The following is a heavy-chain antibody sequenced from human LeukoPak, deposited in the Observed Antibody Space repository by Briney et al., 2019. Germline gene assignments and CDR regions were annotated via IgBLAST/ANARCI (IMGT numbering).Heavy chain of an antibody. CDR1: GDSVSSNSAA. J-gene: IGHJ4*02. CDR3: ARYGSSWYLEY. D-gene: IGHD6-13*01. Sequence: SQTLSLTCAISGDSVSSNSAAWNWIRQSPSSGLEWLGRTYYRSKWYADYAGSVRSRITISPDTSKNQFSLQLNSVTPEDTAVYFCARYGSSWYLEYWGQGTLVTVSS. V-gene: IGHV6-1*01. CDR2: TYYRSKWYA.